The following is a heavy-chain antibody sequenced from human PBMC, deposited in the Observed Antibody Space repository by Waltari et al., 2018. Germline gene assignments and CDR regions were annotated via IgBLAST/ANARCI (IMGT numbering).Heavy chain of an antibody. V-gene: IGHV3-53*01. CDR1: GFTVSSNY. CDR3: ARGDGVRGVIFDY. Sequence: EVQLVESGGGLIQPGGSLSLSCAASGFTVSSNYMSWVRQAPGKGLELVSVFYTGGSTYYADSVKGRFTISRDNSKNTLYLQMNSLRAEDTAVYYCARGDGVRGVIFDYWGQGTLVTVSS. CDR2: FYTGGST. D-gene: IGHD3-10*01. J-gene: IGHJ4*02.